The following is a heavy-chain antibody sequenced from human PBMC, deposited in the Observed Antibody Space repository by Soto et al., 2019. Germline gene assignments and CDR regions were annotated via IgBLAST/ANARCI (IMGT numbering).Heavy chain of an antibody. J-gene: IGHJ4*02. CDR2: ISSSSDYI. CDR1: GFTFTNYA. V-gene: IGHV3-21*02. D-gene: IGHD6-13*01. Sequence: EVQLVESGGGLVKPGGPLRLSCAASGFTFTNYAMNWVRQAPGKGLEWVSSISSSSDYIYYADSMKGRVTISRDNAKNSLFLDMNSLTGEDTAVYYCARARVYATGPLDFWGQGTLVTVSS. CDR3: ARARVYATGPLDF.